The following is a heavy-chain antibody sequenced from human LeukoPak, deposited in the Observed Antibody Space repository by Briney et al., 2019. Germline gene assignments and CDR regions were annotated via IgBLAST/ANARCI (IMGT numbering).Heavy chain of an antibody. J-gene: IGHJ4*02. V-gene: IGHV4-31*03. Sequence: PSETLSLTCTVSGGAMNSGGYYWIWIRQHPGRGLEWIGYIYSGGSTYYNPSLKSRVIISVDTSKSQFSLQLISVTAADTAVYYCARGQGLRLGDPAGVYWGQGTLVTVSS. CDR3: ARGQGLRLGDPAGVY. CDR1: GGAMNSGGYY. CDR2: IYSGGST. D-gene: IGHD3-16*01.